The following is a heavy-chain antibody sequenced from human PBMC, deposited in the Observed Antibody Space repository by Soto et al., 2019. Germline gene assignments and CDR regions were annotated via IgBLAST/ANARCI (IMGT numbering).Heavy chain of an antibody. J-gene: IGHJ4*02. D-gene: IGHD3-3*01. Sequence: GGSLRLSCAASGFTFSSYGMHWVRQAPGKGLEWVAVISYDGSNKYYADSVKGRFTISRDNSKNTLYLQMNSLRAEDTAVYYCAKGEVYDFWSGYSDFDYWRQGTLVPVSS. CDR2: ISYDGSNK. V-gene: IGHV3-30*18. CDR1: GFTFSSYG. CDR3: AKGEVYDFWSGYSDFDY.